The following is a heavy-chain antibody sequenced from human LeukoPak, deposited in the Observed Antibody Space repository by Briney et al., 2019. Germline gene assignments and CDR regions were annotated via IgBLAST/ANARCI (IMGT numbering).Heavy chain of an antibody. J-gene: IGHJ4*02. Sequence: GGSLRLSCAASEFIFSSYGMHWVRQAPGKGLEWVAFIRYDGSNKYYADSVKGRFTISRDNAKNSLYLQMNSLRAEDTAVYYCAGAANYDFWSGYSYYFDYWGQGTLVTVSS. CDR1: EFIFSSYG. V-gene: IGHV3-30*02. D-gene: IGHD3-3*01. CDR3: AGAANYDFWSGYSYYFDY. CDR2: IRYDGSNK.